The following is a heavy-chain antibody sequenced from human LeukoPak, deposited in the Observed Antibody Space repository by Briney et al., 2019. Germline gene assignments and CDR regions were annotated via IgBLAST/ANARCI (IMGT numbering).Heavy chain of an antibody. CDR3: ARDTFWSAYPSFDY. J-gene: IGHJ4*02. Sequence: SETLSLTCTVSGGSISNYYWSWIRQPAEKGLEWIGRIYASGSTNYNPSLKSRVTMSVDTSKNQFSLKLSSVTAADTAVYYCARDTFWSAYPSFDYWGQGTLVTVSS. V-gene: IGHV4-4*07. CDR2: IYASGST. D-gene: IGHD3-3*01. CDR1: GGSISNYY.